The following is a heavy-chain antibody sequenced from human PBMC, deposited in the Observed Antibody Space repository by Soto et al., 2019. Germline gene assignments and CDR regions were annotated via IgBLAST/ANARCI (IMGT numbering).Heavy chain of an antibody. J-gene: IGHJ6*02. CDR1: GGTFSSYA. CDR2: IIPIFGTA. CDR3: ARDGPPYGDYVYYYGMDV. V-gene: IGHV1-69*13. D-gene: IGHD4-17*01. Sequence: SVKVSCKASGGTFSSYAISWVRQAPGQGLEWMGGIIPIFGTANYAQKFQGRVTITADESTSTAYMELSSLRSEDTAVYYCARDGPPYGDYVYYYGMDVWGQGTTVTVSS.